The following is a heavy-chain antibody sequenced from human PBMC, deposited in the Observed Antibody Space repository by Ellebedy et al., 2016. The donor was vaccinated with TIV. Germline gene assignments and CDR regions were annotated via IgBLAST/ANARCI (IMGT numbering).Heavy chain of an antibody. V-gene: IGHV3-21*01. CDR3: ARDRASMVRGVKYYFDS. J-gene: IGHJ4*02. Sequence: PGGSLRLSCATSGFTFSSYTMNWVRQAPGKGLEWVSSISSSSTYIYYADSVKGRFTISRDNAKNSLYLQMNSLRAEDTAVYYCARDRASMVRGVKYYFDSWGQGTLVTVSS. CDR2: ISSSSTYI. CDR1: GFTFSSYT. D-gene: IGHD3-10*01.